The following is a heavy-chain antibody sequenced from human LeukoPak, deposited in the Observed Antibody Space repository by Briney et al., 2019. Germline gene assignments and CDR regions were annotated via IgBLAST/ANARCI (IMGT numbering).Heavy chain of an antibody. CDR2: ITTSSSYI. CDR1: GLTLNYYS. V-gene: IGHV3-21*01. CDR3: ARDGVVGATKWGHFDF. D-gene: IGHD1-26*01. Sequence: GESLTLSCAASGLTLNYYSMDWVRQAPGKGLEWVASITTSSSYIYYADSVRGRFTISRDNPKNSLYLQMSSLRAEDTAVYYCARDGVVGATKWGHFDFWGQGTRVTVSS. J-gene: IGHJ4*02.